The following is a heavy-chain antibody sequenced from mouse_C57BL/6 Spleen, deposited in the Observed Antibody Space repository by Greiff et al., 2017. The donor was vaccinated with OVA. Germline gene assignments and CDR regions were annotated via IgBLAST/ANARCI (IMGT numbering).Heavy chain of an antibody. J-gene: IGHJ2*01. V-gene: IGHV1-61*01. CDR3: ARSGDYEGYFDY. D-gene: IGHD2-4*01. CDR2: IYPSDSET. Sequence: QVQLQQPGAELVRPGSSVKLSCKASGYTFTSYWMDWVKQRPGQGLEWIGNIYPSDSETHYNQKFKDKATLTVDKSSSTAYMQLSSLTSEDSAVYYCARSGDYEGYFDYWGQGTTLTVSS. CDR1: GYTFTSYW.